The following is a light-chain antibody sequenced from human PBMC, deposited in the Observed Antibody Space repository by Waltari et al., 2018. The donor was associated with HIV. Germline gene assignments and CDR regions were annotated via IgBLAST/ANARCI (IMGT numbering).Light chain of an antibody. V-gene: IGLV2-14*03. J-gene: IGLJ3*02. Sequence: QSALTQPASVSGSPGQAITISCTGTSRDIGGYDNVCWYQQHPGRAPQLKIYDVSNRPSGVSDRFSGSKSGNTASLTISGLQTEDEADYYCSSFTSGTTWVFGGGTKVTVL. CDR1: SRDIGGYDN. CDR2: DVS. CDR3: SSFTSGTTWV.